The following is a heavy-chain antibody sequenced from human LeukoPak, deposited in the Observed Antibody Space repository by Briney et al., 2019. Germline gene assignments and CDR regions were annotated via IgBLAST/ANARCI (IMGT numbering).Heavy chain of an antibody. CDR2: IWYDGSNK. CDR3: AREVTAAGPYYFAY. D-gene: IGHD6-13*01. J-gene: IGHJ4*02. CDR1: GFTVSSNY. V-gene: IGHV3-33*08. Sequence: GGSLRLSCAASGFTVSSNYMSWVRQAPGKGLEWVAVIWYDGSNKYYADSVKGRFTISRDNSKNTLYLEMNSLRADDTAVYYCAREVTAAGPYYFAYWGQGTLVTVSS.